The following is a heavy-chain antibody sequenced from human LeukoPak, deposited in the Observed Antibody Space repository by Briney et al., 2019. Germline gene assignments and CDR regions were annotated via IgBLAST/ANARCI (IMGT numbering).Heavy chain of an antibody. CDR2: INLNGGST. D-gene: IGHD1-26*01. V-gene: IGHV3-20*04. Sequence: TGGSLRLSCAASGFTFDDYGMSWVRQAPGKGLEWVSGINLNGGSTGYADSVKGRFTISRDNAKNSLYLQMNSLRAEDTALYYCARDTSVYSGSYGAFDIWGQGTMVTVSS. CDR1: GFTFDDYG. CDR3: ARDTSVYSGSYGAFDI. J-gene: IGHJ3*02.